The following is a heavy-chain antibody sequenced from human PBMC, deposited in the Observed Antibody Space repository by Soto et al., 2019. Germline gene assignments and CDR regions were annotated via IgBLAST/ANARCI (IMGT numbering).Heavy chain of an antibody. CDR1: GFTFSRYS. V-gene: IGHV3-21*01. D-gene: IGHD2-2*01. J-gene: IGHJ6*03. CDR3: ERGISEDIVVVPSALDV. CDR2: IASSSSHI. Sequence: VGSLRLSCAASGFTFSRYSMNWGRQAPGKGLEWVSSIASSSSHIYYADSVKGRFTISRDNAENSLYLQMNSLRADDTAVYFCERGISEDIVVVPSALDVCGKGTPV.